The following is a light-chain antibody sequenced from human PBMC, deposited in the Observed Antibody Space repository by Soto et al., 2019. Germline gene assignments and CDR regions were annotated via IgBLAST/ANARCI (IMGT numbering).Light chain of an antibody. V-gene: IGLV2-23*01. CDR3: CSYAGSSTYVV. Sequence: QSALTQPASVSGSPGQSITISCTGTSRDVGSYNLVSWYQQHPGKAPKLMIYEGSKRPSGVSNRFSGYKSGNTASLTIYGLQAEDEADYYCCSYAGSSTYVVVGGGTKLTVL. CDR2: EGS. CDR1: SRDVGSYNL. J-gene: IGLJ2*01.